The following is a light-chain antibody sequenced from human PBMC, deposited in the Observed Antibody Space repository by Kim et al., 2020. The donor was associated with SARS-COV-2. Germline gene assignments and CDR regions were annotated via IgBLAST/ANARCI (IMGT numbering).Light chain of an antibody. CDR2: EVF. V-gene: IGKV3-11*01. Sequence: EIVLTQSPATLSLSPGDRAILSCRASQNIDRYLAWYQQRPGQAPSLLIYEVFNRAAGVPARFSGSGSDTDFTLPITSLEPDDFAVYYCPHRANWPPRTFGGGTKVDIK. CDR1: QNIDRY. CDR3: PHRANWPPRT. J-gene: IGKJ4*01.